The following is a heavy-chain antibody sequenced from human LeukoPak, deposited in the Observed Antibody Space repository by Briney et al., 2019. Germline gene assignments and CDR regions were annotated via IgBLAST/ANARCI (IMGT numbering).Heavy chain of an antibody. Sequence: GESLKISCKVSGHSFTDYWIGWARQMPGKGLECMGVIFPGDSDTRYSPSFQGQVTISADKSISTAYLQWSSLKAADTAIYYCASPTGRGCTSSSCYVDGFDIWGQGTMVTVSS. CDR3: ASPTGRGCTSSSCYVDGFDI. D-gene: IGHD2-2*01. CDR2: IFPGDSDT. V-gene: IGHV5-51*01. CDR1: GHSFTDYW. J-gene: IGHJ3*02.